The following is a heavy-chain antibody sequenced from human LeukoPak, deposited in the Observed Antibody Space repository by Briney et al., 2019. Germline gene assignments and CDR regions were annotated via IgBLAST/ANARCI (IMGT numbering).Heavy chain of an antibody. D-gene: IGHD1-20*01. J-gene: IGHJ3*02. Sequence: ETLSLTCTVSGGSISSYYWSWIRQPPGKGLEWVSVIYSGGSTYYADSVKGRFTISRDNSKNTLYLQMNSLRAEDTAVYYCARDSLFNWNDGAFDIWGQGTMVTVSS. CDR1: GGSISSYY. CDR3: ARDSLFNWNDGAFDI. CDR2: IYSGGST. V-gene: IGHV3-53*01.